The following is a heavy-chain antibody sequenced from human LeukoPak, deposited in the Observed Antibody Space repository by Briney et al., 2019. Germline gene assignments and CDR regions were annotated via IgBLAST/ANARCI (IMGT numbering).Heavy chain of an antibody. Sequence: PGGSLRLSCAASGFTFSSYDMHWVRQAPGKGLEWVAFIRYGESNKYYADSVKGRFTISRDNSKNTLYLQMNSLRAEDTAVYYCSTFPGGYSYGTPYYFDYWGQGTLVTVSS. CDR1: GFTFSSYD. CDR2: IRYGESNK. J-gene: IGHJ4*02. V-gene: IGHV3-30*02. D-gene: IGHD5-18*01. CDR3: STFPGGYSYGTPYYFDY.